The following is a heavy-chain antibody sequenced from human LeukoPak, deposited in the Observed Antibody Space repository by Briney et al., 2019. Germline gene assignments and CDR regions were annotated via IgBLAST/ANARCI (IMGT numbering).Heavy chain of an antibody. D-gene: IGHD2-15*01. J-gene: IGHJ4*02. CDR1: GYTFTSYG. CDR2: ISAYNGNT. Sequence: ASVKVSCKASGYTFTSYGISRVRQAPGQGLEWMGWISAYNGNTNYAQKLQGRVTMTTDTSTSTAYMELRSLRSDDTAVYYCARTLHYCSGGSCYSFGYWGQGTLVTVSS. CDR3: ARTLHYCSGGSCYSFGY. V-gene: IGHV1-18*01.